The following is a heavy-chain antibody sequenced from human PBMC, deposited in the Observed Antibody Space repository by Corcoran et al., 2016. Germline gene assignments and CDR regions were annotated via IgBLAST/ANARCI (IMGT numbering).Heavy chain of an antibody. D-gene: IGHD3-16*01. V-gene: IGHV3-73*02. CDR3: TRGIGGRGMDV. J-gene: IGHJ6*02. Sequence: EVQLVESGGDLVQPGGSLKLSCAASGFTFSDSAIHWVRQASGKGLEWVGLIRTKVNNYATAYGASVRDRLTISRDDSKNTAYLQVNSLKREDTAVYYWTRGIGGRGMDVWGQGTTVTVSS. CDR1: GFTFSDSA. CDR2: IRTKVNNYAT.